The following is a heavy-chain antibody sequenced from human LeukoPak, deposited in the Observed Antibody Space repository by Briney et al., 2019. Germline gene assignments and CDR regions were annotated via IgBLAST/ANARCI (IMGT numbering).Heavy chain of an antibody. CDR3: AKGLTSTWYTFHY. Sequence: ASVKVSCKASGYTFTSYYIHWVRQAPGQGLEWMGLINPSGGSTNYAQKFQGRVTMTRDTSTSTVYMELSSLRPEDTAVYYCAKGLTSTWYTFHYWGQGTLVTVSS. CDR2: INPSGGST. D-gene: IGHD6-13*01. V-gene: IGHV1-46*01. J-gene: IGHJ4*02. CDR1: GYTFTSYY.